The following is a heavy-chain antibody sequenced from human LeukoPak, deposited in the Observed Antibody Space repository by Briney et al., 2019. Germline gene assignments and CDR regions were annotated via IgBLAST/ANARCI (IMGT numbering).Heavy chain of an antibody. Sequence: ASVKVSCKASGYSFPSYGFSWVRQAPGQGLEWMGWISAYNGYKEYAQKFQGRVTMNTDTSTSTAYMELRSLRSDDTAVYVCARDRARSAMAREFQHWGQGTHVTVSS. CDR1: GYSFPSYG. CDR3: ARDRARSAMAREFQH. V-gene: IGHV1-18*01. J-gene: IGHJ1*01. CDR2: ISAYNGYK. D-gene: IGHD2-2*01.